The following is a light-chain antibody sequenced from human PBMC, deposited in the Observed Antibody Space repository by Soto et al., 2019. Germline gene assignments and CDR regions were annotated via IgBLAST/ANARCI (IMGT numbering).Light chain of an antibody. CDR1: QSLRNY. J-gene: IGKJ5*01. V-gene: IGKV3-20*01. Sequence: ENVLTQSPATLSLSPGDTATLSFRSTQSLRNYLAWYQQKLGQAPRLLIYDASKRATGIPARFSGSGSGTDFTLTISRLEPEDFAVYYCQQYGSSPVTFGQGTRLEIK. CDR3: QQYGSSPVT. CDR2: DAS.